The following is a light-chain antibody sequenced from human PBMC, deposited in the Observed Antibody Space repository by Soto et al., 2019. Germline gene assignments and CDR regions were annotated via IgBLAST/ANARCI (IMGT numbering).Light chain of an antibody. CDR1: ETVAGSY. CDR2: GAS. CDR3: QLYGTSPKT. V-gene: IGKV3-20*01. J-gene: IGKJ1*01. Sequence: LTQSPGTLSLSPGERATLSCRASETVAGSYLAWYQQKPGQAPRLLIHGASTRATGIADRFSGSGSGTDFTLTISRLEPEDFAVYYCQLYGTSPKTFGQGTKVDIK.